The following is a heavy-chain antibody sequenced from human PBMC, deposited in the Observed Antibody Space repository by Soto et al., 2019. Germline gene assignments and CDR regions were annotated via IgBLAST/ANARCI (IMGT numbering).Heavy chain of an antibody. J-gene: IGHJ6*04. Sequence: GGSLRLSCSASGYTYSGYDMSWVRHTPGQGLQWVSAISGTGGSTNSADSVKGRFTISRDNPKNTLYLQMNSLRAEDTGVYYCEKGSMVREGIKGVINVWGEPRTDTFSA. V-gene: IGHV3-23*01. CDR2: ISGTGGST. CDR3: EKGSMVREGIKGVINV. CDR1: GYTYSGYD. D-gene: IGHD3-10*01.